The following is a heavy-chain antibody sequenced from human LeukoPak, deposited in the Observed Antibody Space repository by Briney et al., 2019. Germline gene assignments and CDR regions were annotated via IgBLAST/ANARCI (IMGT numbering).Heavy chain of an antibody. J-gene: IGHJ4*02. CDR3: ARRAPGPWDYFDY. CDR2: IHYAGST. Sequence: PSETLSLTCTVSGATIKSYYWSWIRQSPGKGLEWIADIHYAGSTNYNPSLKSRVTMSVDTSNNHFSLKLSSVTAADTAVYYCARRAPGPWDYFDYWGQGTLVTVSS. V-gene: IGHV4-59*12. D-gene: IGHD2-8*02. CDR1: GATIKSYY.